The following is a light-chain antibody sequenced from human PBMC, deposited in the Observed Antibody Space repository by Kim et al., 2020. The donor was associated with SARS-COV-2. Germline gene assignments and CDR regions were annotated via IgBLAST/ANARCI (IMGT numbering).Light chain of an antibody. CDR2: DVT. CDR3: CSYAGSVV. J-gene: IGLJ2*01. Sequence: QSALTQPRSVSGSPGQSVTISCTGTSSDVGTYNFVSWYQQHPGKAPKLIIFDVTERPSGVPDRFSGSKSGNTASLTISGLQAEDEADYYCCSYAGSVVFGVGTKLTVL. CDR1: SSDVGTYNF. V-gene: IGLV2-11*01.